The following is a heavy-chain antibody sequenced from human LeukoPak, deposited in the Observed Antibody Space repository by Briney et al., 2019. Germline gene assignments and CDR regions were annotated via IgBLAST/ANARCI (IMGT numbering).Heavy chain of an antibody. CDR3: ARDRRGSGYDIAFDY. CDR1: GFIFSDYY. Sequence: GGSLRLSCAASGFIFSDYYMSWIRQAPGKGLEWVSYMSGSSDYTNYADSVKGRLTISRDNAKNSLYLQMNSLRAEDTAVYYCARDRRGSGYDIAFDYWGQGTLVTVSS. CDR2: MSGSSDYT. V-gene: IGHV3-11*05. D-gene: IGHD5-12*01. J-gene: IGHJ4*02.